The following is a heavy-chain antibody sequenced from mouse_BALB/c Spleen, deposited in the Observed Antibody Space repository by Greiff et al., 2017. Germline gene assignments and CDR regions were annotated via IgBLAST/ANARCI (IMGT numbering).Heavy chain of an antibody. J-gene: IGHJ2*01. D-gene: IGHD1-1*01. CDR1: GFNIQDYY. CDR3: NARGELPYYFDY. V-gene: IGHV14-4*02. Sequence: EVQLQQSGAELVRSGASVKLSCTASGFNIQDYYMHWVKQRPEQGLEWIGWIDPENGDTEYAPKFQGKATMTADTSSNTAYLQLSSLTSEDTAVYYCNARGELPYYFDYWGQGTTLTVSS. CDR2: IDPENGDT.